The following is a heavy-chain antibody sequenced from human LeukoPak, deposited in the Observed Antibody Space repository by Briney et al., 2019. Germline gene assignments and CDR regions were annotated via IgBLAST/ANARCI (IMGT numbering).Heavy chain of an antibody. CDR1: GFTFSSYS. D-gene: IGHD3-10*01. V-gene: IGHV3-21*01. CDR2: ISSSSSYK. J-gene: IGHJ6*02. CDR3: ARFGSGSHYPYYYYGMDV. Sequence: GGSLRLSCAASGFTFSSYSMNWVRQAPGKGLEWVSYISSSSSYKDHADSVKGRFTISRDNAKNSLYLQMNSLSAEDTAVYYCARFGSGSHYPYYYYGMDVWGQGTTVTVSS.